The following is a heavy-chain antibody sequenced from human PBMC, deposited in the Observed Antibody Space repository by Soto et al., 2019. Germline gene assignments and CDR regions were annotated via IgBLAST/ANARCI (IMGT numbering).Heavy chain of an antibody. CDR3: ARIAVAGSWFDP. Sequence: ASVKVSCKASGYTFTSYDINWVRQATGQGLEWMGWMNPNNGNTGYAQKFQGRVTMTRNTSISTAYMELRSLRSDDTAVYYCARIAVAGSWFDPWGQGTLVTVSS. D-gene: IGHD6-19*01. CDR2: MNPNNGNT. J-gene: IGHJ5*02. CDR1: GYTFTSYD. V-gene: IGHV1-8*01.